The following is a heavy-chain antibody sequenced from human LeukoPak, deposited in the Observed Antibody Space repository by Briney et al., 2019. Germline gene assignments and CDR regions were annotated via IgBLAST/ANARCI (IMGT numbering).Heavy chain of an antibody. D-gene: IGHD5-12*01. Sequence: GGSLRLSCAASGFTFSDYYMSWIRQAPGKGLEWVAYISSSGSTIYYADCVKGRFTIVRENAKHSLYLQMNSLRPEDTAVYYCARGQYDYNYFDYWGQGTLVTVSS. CDR2: ISSSGSTI. V-gene: IGHV3-11*04. CDR1: GFTFSDYY. J-gene: IGHJ4*02. CDR3: ARGQYDYNYFDY.